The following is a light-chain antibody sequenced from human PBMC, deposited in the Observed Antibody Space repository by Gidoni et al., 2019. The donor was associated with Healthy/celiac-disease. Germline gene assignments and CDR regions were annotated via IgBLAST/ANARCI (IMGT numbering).Light chain of an antibody. V-gene: IGKV1-5*03. CDR3: QQYNSYVT. J-gene: IGKJ3*01. CDR2: KAS. CDR1: QSISSW. Sequence: DIQMTQSPSTLSASVGDRVTITCRASQSISSWLAWYQQKPGKAPKLLIYKASSLESGVPSRFSGSGSGTEFTLTFSSLQPDDFATYYCQQYNSYVTFGPGTKVDIK.